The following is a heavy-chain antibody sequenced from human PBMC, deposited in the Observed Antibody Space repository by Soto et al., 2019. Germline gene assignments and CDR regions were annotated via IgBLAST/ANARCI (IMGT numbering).Heavy chain of an antibody. CDR3: AKNRGSGSYTNWNFDV. J-gene: IGHJ2*01. CDR1: GFTFSNYA. CDR2: IHGDGDYT. Sequence: EVQVLESGGGLVQPGGSLRLSCAASGFTFSNYAMSWVRQAPGKGLEWVSTIHGDGDYTHYTDSVKGRFTISRDNSRNTLFLQMNSLRAEDTAVYYCAKNRGSGSYTNWNFDVWGRGTLVTVSS. D-gene: IGHD1-26*01. V-gene: IGHV3-23*01.